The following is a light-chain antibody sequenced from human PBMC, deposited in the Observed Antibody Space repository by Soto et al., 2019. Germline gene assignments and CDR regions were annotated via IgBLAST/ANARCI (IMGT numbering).Light chain of an antibody. CDR3: SSYTSSSTLV. CDR2: EGS. Sequence: QSALTQPASVSGSPGQSITISCTGTSSDVGSYNLVSWYQQHPGKAPKLMIYEGSKRPSGVSNRFSGSKSANTASLSISGLQADDEADYYCSSYTSSSTLVFGTGTKLTVL. J-gene: IGLJ1*01. CDR1: SSDVGSYNL. V-gene: IGLV2-14*02.